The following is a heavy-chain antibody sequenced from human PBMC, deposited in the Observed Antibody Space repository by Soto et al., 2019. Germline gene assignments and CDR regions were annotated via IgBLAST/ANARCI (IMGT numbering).Heavy chain of an antibody. Sequence: QVQLVQSGAEVKKPGSSVKVSCKASGGTFSSYTISWVRQAPGQGLEWMGRIIPILGIANYAQKFQGRVXIXAXXSTSTAYMELSSLRSEDTAVYYCARDLKAAPDFDYWGQGTLVTVSS. D-gene: IGHD6-13*01. J-gene: IGHJ4*02. CDR3: ARDLKAAPDFDY. CDR2: IIPILGIA. CDR1: GGTFSSYT. V-gene: IGHV1-69*08.